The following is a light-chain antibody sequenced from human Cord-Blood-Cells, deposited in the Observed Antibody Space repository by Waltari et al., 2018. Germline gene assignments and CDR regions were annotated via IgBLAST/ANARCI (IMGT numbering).Light chain of an antibody. CDR3: QQSYSTPYT. CDR1: QSISSY. J-gene: IGKJ2*01. Sequence: DLQLTQSPSSRSAYVGARVTMTCRASQSISSYLNWYQQKPGKAPKLLIYSASSLQSGVPSRFSGSGSGTDFTLTISSLQPEDFATYYCQQSYSTPYTFGQGTKLEIK. V-gene: IGKV1-39*01. CDR2: SAS.